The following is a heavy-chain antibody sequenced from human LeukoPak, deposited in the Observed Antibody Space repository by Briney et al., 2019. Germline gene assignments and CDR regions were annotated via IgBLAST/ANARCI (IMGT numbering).Heavy chain of an antibody. V-gene: IGHV3-7*01. CDR2: IKQDGSEK. CDR3: AREVGITGTAVDDDAFDI. Sequence: PGGSLRLSCAASGFTSSSYWMSWVRQAPGKGLEWVANIKQDGSEKYYVDSVKGRFTISRDNAKNSLYLQMNSLRAEDTAVYYCAREVGITGTAVDDDAFDIWGQGTMVTVSS. CDR1: GFTSSSYW. D-gene: IGHD1-7*01. J-gene: IGHJ3*02.